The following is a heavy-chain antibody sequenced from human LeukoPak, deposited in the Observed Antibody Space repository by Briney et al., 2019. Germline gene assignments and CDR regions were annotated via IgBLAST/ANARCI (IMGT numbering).Heavy chain of an antibody. Sequence: PGGSLRPSCAASGFTFSNYGMHWVRQAPGKGLEWVALISYDGVNKYYADSVKGRFTISRDNSKNTLYLRMNSLRVEDTALYYCAKLRELVTYYYYYGLDVWGQGTTVTVSS. CDR3: AKLRELVTYYYYYGLDV. D-gene: IGHD1-1*01. CDR2: ISYDGVNK. V-gene: IGHV3-30*18. CDR1: GFTFSNYG. J-gene: IGHJ6*02.